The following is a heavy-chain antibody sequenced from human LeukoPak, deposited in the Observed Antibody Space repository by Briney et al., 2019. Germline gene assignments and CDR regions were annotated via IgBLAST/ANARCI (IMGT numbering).Heavy chain of an antibody. J-gene: IGHJ5*02. CDR1: GFTFSSYG. CDR3: AKDRARAVWFDP. Sequence: GRSLRLSCAASGFTFSSYGMHWVRQAPGKGLEWVAVIWYDGSNKYYADSVKGRFTISRDNSKNTLYLQMNSLRAEDTAVYYCAKDRARAVWFDPWGQGTLVTVSS. V-gene: IGHV3-33*06. CDR2: IWYDGSNK.